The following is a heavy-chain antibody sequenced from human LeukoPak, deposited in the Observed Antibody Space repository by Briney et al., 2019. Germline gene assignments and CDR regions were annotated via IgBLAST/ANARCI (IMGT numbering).Heavy chain of an antibody. V-gene: IGHV4-39*07. J-gene: IGHJ4*02. CDR3: AREDTGGLDY. CDR1: GGSISSSSHY. D-gene: IGHD2-8*02. Sequence: PSETLSLTCSVSGGSISSSSHYWDWIHQPPGEGLEWIGSIYYSGSTYHNPSLKSRVTISVDTSKNQFSLKLISVTAADTAVYYCAREDTGGLDYWGQGILVTVSP. CDR2: IYYSGST.